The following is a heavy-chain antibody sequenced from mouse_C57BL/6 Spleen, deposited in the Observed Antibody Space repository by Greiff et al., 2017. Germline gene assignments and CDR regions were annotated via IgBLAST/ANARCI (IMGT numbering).Heavy chain of an antibody. CDR2: INPGSGGT. CDR3: ARLRDYSYAMDY. V-gene: IGHV1-54*01. CDR1: GYAFTNYL. D-gene: IGHD3-3*01. J-gene: IGHJ4*01. Sequence: VQLVESGAELVRPGTSVKVSCKASGYAFTNYLIEWVKQRPGQGLEWIGVINPGSGGTNYNEKFKGKATLTADKSSSTAYMQLSSLTSEDSAVYFCARLRDYSYAMDYWGQGTSVTVSS.